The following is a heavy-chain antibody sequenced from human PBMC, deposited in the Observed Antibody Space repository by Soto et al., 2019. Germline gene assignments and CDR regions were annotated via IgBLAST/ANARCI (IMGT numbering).Heavy chain of an antibody. D-gene: IGHD6-19*01. J-gene: IGHJ4*02. CDR3: VAGQYFFDY. CDR1: GFSFSSYG. CDR2: ISYDGSNK. Sequence: PGGSLRLSCAASGFSFSSYGMQWVRQAPGKGLEWVAVISYDGSNKYYADSVKDRFTISRDNSKKTLYLQMNSLRADDTAVYYCVAGQYFFDYCGQGTLVTAPQ. V-gene: IGHV3-30*03.